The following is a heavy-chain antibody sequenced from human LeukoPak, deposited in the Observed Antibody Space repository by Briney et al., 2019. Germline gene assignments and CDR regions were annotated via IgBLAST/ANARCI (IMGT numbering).Heavy chain of an antibody. V-gene: IGHV3-66*01. J-gene: IGHJ4*02. CDR3: ARGAAGRATAFDY. CDR1: GFTASGNY. CDR2: IYSGGST. Sequence: GGSLRLSCAASGFTASGNYMNWVRQAPGKGLEWVSIIYSGGSTYYSDSVKGRFTTSRDNSKNTLYLQMNSLRAEDTAVYYCARGAAGRATAFDYWGQGTLVTVSS. D-gene: IGHD1-26*01.